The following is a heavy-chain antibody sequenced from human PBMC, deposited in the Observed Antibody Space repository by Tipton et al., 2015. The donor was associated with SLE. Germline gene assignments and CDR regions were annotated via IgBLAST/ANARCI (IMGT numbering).Heavy chain of an antibody. Sequence: TLSLTCTVSGGSISSYYWSWIRQPAGGGLEWIGCIYTNENTNYNPSLKSRATLSVDTSKNHFSLKLISVTAADTAVYYCAREFLNPVTTVHYYFDLWGRGTLVTVSS. CDR1: GGSISSYY. CDR3: AREFLNPVTTVHYYFDL. D-gene: IGHD4-11*01. J-gene: IGHJ2*01. CDR2: IYTNENT. V-gene: IGHV4-4*07.